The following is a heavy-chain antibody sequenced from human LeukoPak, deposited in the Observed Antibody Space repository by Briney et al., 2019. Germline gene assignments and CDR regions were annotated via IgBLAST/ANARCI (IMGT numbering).Heavy chain of an antibody. J-gene: IGHJ4*02. CDR1: GFTFSDYW. CDR3: ASYYYGSGTSLGY. V-gene: IGHV3-7*01. CDR2: INPASSEK. Sequence: TGGSLRLSCAASGFTFSDYWVTWVRQAPGKGLEWVANINPASSEKYYVGSVKGRFTISRDNAKNSLYLQMNSLRAEDTAVYYCASYYYGSGTSLGYWGQGTLVTVSS. D-gene: IGHD3-10*01.